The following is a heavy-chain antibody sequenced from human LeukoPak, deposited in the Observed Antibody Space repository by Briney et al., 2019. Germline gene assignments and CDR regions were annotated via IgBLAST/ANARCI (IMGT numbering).Heavy chain of an antibody. D-gene: IGHD3-22*01. CDR2: INHSGST. V-gene: IGHV4-34*09. Sequence: SETLSLTCAVYGGSFSGYYWSWIRQPPGKGLEWIGEINHSGSTYYNPSLKSRVTISVDTSKNQFSLKLSSVTAADTAVYYCARDGSSGYDAFDIWGQGTMVTVSS. CDR3: ARDGSSGYDAFDI. J-gene: IGHJ3*02. CDR1: GGSFSGYY.